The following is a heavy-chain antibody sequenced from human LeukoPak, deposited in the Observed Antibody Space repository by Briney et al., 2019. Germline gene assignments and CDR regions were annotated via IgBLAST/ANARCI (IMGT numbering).Heavy chain of an antibody. CDR1: GGSISSYY. J-gene: IGHJ4*02. CDR3: ARDGYYFDSSGYYF. CDR2: IYTSGNT. Sequence: SETLFLTCTVSGGSISSYYWSWIRQPAGKGLEWTGHIYTSGNTNYNPSLKSRVTMSVDTSKNQFSLKLRSVTAADTAVYYCARDGYYFDSSGYYFWGQGTLVTVSS. D-gene: IGHD3-22*01. V-gene: IGHV4-4*07.